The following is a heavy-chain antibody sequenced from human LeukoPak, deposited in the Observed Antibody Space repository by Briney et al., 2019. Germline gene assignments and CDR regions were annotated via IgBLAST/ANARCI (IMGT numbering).Heavy chain of an antibody. V-gene: IGHV4-59*01. Sequence: SETLSLTCAVYGWSFSGYYWSWIRQPPGKGLEWIGYIYYSGGTNYNPSLKSRVTISVDTSKNQFSLKLSSVTAADTAVYYCASQGVIKGNWLDPWGQGTLVTVSS. CDR1: GWSFSGYY. D-gene: IGHD3-10*01. CDR2: IYYSGGT. CDR3: ASQGVIKGNWLDP. J-gene: IGHJ5*02.